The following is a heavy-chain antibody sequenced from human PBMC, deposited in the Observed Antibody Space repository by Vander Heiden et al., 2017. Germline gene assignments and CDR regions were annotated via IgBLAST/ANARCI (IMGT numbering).Heavy chain of an antibody. CDR1: GYTLTELS. J-gene: IGHJ4*02. V-gene: IGHV1-24*01. D-gene: IGHD3-10*01. CDR2: FDPEDAET. Sequence: QVQLVQSGAEVKKPGASVKVSCKVSGYTLTELSMHWVRQAPGKGLEWMGGFDPEDAETIYAQKVQGRVTMTEDKSTETAYMELSRLTSEDTAMYYCATLSYSPEEPFDYRGQGTLVTVSS. CDR3: ATLSYSPEEPFDY.